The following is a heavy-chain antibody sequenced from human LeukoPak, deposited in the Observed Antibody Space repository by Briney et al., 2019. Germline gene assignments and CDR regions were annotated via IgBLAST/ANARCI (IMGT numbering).Heavy chain of an antibody. CDR2: ISSSSSYI. J-gene: IGHJ3*02. CDR1: GFTFSNYD. CDR3: AFFPEEDYAYCGGDCHTAFDI. D-gene: IGHD2-21*02. Sequence: GGSLRLSCAASGFTFSNYDMSWVRQAPGKGLEWVSSISSSSSYIYYADSVKGRFTISRDNAKNSLYLQMNSLRAEDTAVYYCAFFPEEDYAYCGGDCHTAFDIWGQGTMVTVSS. V-gene: IGHV3-21*01.